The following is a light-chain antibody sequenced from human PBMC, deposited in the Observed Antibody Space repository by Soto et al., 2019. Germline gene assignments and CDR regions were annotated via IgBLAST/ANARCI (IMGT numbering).Light chain of an antibody. V-gene: IGKV1-5*03. CDR2: KAS. J-gene: IGKJ2*01. CDR1: QSISRW. Sequence: DIQMTQSPSTLSASVGDIVTITWRASQSISRWVAWYQQKPGTAPKLLISKASRLESGVPSRFSGSGSGTGFTLTISSLQRDDFATYHCQKYNSYLYNFGQGTKVDIK. CDR3: QKYNSYLYN.